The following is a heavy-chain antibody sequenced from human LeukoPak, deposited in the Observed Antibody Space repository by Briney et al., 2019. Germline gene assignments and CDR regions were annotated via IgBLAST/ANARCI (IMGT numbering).Heavy chain of an antibody. CDR2: IYSGGST. D-gene: IGHD6-19*01. Sequence: GGSLRLSCAASGFPVSSNYMSWVCQAPGKGLEWVSVIYSGGSTYYADSVKGRFTISRDNSKNTLYLQMNSLRAEDTAVYYCARGLYRSGWYAFDIWGQGTMVTVSS. CDR1: GFPVSSNY. CDR3: ARGLYRSGWYAFDI. V-gene: IGHV3-53*01. J-gene: IGHJ3*02.